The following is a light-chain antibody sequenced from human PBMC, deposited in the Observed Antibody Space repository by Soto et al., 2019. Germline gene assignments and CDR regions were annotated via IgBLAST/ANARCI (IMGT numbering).Light chain of an antibody. V-gene: IGKV3-11*01. Sequence: EVVMTRSPVTLSVSPGERATLSCRASQSVSSNLAWYQQKPGQAPRLLIYEASNRATGISARFSGSGSGTDFTLTISSLEPEDFAVYYCQHRSDWPGFGQGTRLAIK. CDR3: QHRSDWPG. CDR2: EAS. CDR1: QSVSSN. J-gene: IGKJ5*01.